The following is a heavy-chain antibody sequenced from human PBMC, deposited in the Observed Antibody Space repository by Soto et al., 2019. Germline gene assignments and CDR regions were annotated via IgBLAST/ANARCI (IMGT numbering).Heavy chain of an antibody. J-gene: IGHJ4*02. CDR3: AREPMTGYLRFEY. V-gene: IGHV1-18*01. CDR1: GYTFTTYG. D-gene: IGHD3-9*01. Sequence: HVQLVQSGAEVKKPGASVKVSCKASGYTFTTYGISWVRQAPGQGLEWMGWISAYNGNTNYAQKLQGRVTMTTATSTSTAYVDLRSLRSKDTAVYYSAREPMTGYLRFEYWGQGTLVTVSS. CDR2: ISAYNGNT.